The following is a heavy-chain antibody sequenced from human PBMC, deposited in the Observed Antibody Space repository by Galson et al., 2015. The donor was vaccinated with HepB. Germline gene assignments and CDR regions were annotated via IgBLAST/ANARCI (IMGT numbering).Heavy chain of an antibody. V-gene: IGHV3-15*01. D-gene: IGHD4/OR15-4a*01. CDR1: GFTVSNAR. J-gene: IGHJ4*02. CDR2: IKSKTDGGTT. Sequence: SLRLSCAASGFTVSNARMSWVRQAPGKGLEWVGRIKSKTDGGTTDYAAPVKGRFTISRDDSKNTLYLQMNSLKTEDTAVYYCTTASFRCPIDYWGQGTLVTVSS. CDR3: TTASFRCPIDY.